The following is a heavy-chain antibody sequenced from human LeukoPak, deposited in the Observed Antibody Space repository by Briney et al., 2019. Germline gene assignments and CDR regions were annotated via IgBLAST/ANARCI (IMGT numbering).Heavy chain of an antibody. Sequence: SETLSLTCTASGDSISSSSSYWSWIRQPPGKGLEWIGEINHSGSTNYNPSLKSRVTISVDTSKNQFSLKLSSVTAADTAVYYCARTWGRGPYGPLQHRAFDIWGQGTMVTVSS. V-gene: IGHV4-39*07. J-gene: IGHJ3*02. CDR3: ARTWGRGPYGPLQHRAFDI. D-gene: IGHD1-1*01. CDR2: INHSGST. CDR1: GDSISSSSSY.